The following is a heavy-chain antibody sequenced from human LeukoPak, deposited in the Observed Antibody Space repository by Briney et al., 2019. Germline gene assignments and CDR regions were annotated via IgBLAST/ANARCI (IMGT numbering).Heavy chain of an antibody. J-gene: IGHJ4*02. CDR3: VRDGGVSGYDLLDY. D-gene: IGHD5-12*01. V-gene: IGHV3-7*01. CDR1: GFTFSNYW. Sequence: GGSLRLSWAASGFTFSNYWMSWVRQASGKGLEWVAHINQDGSEEHYMDSVKARFIISRDNAKNSLSLQMDSLRAEDTAVYYCVRDGGVSGYDLLDYWGQGTLVTVSS. CDR2: INQDGSEE.